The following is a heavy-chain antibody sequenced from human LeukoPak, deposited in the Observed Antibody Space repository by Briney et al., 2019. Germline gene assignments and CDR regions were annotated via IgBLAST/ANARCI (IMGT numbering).Heavy chain of an antibody. Sequence: GGSLRPSCAASGFTFSSYHMSWVRQAPGKGLEWVSAISGSGGSTYYADSVKGRFTISRDNSKNTLYLQMNSLRAEDTAVYYCAKDQPSNDSSGYYPYYFDYWGQGTLVTVSS. CDR1: GFTFSSYH. J-gene: IGHJ4*02. CDR2: ISGSGGST. V-gene: IGHV3-23*01. D-gene: IGHD3-22*01. CDR3: AKDQPSNDSSGYYPYYFDY.